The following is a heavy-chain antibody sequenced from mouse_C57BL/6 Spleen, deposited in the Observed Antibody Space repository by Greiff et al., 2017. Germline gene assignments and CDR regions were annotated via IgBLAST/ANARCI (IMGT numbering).Heavy chain of an antibody. Sequence: QVQLQQPGAELVKPGASVKLSCKASGYTFTSYWMHWVKQRPGRGLEWIGRIDPSSGGTKYNEKFKSKATLTVDKPSSTAYMQLSSLTSEDSAVYCCARSSYSNYVGFAYWGQGTLVTVSA. J-gene: IGHJ3*01. CDR3: ARSSYSNYVGFAY. CDR1: GYTFTSYW. D-gene: IGHD2-5*01. V-gene: IGHV1-72*01. CDR2: IDPSSGGT.